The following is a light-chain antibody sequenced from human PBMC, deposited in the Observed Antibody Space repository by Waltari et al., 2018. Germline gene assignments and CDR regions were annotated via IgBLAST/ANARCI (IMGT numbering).Light chain of an antibody. V-gene: IGLV2-14*03. CDR1: NSDICSYDF. J-gene: IGLJ1*01. CDR2: EVS. CDR3: SSYTKSTTQV. Sequence: QYALTQPASVSGSPGQSITISCTGTNSDICSYDFVSLYQQHPNNVPKLVLYEVSNRPSGVSNSFSGSKSGNTASLTISGLQAEDEAEYYCSSYTKSTTQVFGTGTKVTVL.